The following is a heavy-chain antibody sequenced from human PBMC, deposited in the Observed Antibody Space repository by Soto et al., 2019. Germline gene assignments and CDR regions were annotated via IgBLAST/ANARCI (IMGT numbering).Heavy chain of an antibody. CDR1: GFTFTTYW. CDR3: AIEWSPPLAVFDY. D-gene: IGHD1-26*01. Sequence: GGYLRLSCAASGFTFTTYWMSWVRQAPGKGLEWVANIKQDGSEKYYVDSVRGRFTISRDNAWNSVSLQMNSLGVEDTAVYFCAIEWSPPLAVFDYSGQGVLVTGSS. V-gene: IGHV3-7*03. CDR2: IKQDGSEK. J-gene: IGHJ4*02.